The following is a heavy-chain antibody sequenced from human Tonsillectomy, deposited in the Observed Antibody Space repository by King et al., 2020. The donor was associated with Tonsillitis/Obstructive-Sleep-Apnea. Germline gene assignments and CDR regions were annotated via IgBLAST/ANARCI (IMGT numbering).Heavy chain of an antibody. D-gene: IGHD3-22*01. J-gene: IGHJ1*01. CDR1: GYTFTSYD. CDR3: ARDYYDSSGYYHGYFQH. V-gene: IGHV1-18*01. Sequence: QLVQSGAEVKKPGAPVKVSCKASGYTFTSYDITWVRQAPGQGLEWMGWSRPNNGDTNYAQKLQGRVTMTSDTSTSTAYMELRSLRSDDTAVYYCARDYYDSSGYYHGYFQHWGQGTLITVSS. CDR2: SRPNNGDT.